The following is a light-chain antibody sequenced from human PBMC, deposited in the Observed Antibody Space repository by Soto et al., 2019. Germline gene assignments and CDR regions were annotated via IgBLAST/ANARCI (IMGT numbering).Light chain of an antibody. CDR1: QSVSSSY. CDR3: QQYGSSHT. Sequence: EIVLMQSPGTLSLSQGERATLSCRASQSVSSSYLAWYQQKPGQAPRLLIYGASSRATGIPDRFSGSGSGTDFTLTISRLEPEDFAVYYCQQYGSSHTFGQGTRLEIK. CDR2: GAS. J-gene: IGKJ5*01. V-gene: IGKV3-20*01.